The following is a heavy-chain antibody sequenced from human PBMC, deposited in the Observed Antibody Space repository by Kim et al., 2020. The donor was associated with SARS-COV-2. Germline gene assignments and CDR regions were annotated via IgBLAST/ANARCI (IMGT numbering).Heavy chain of an antibody. CDR1: GGSISSGGYY. V-gene: IGHV4-31*03. D-gene: IGHD3-22*01. CDR3: ARYYYDSSGYYLPSYYFDY. Sequence: SETLSLTCTVSGGSISSGGYYWSWIRQHPGKGLEWIGYIYYSGSTYYNPSLKSRVTISVDTSKNQFSLKLSSVTAADTAVYYCARYYYDSSGYYLPSYYFDYWGQGTLVTVSS. CDR2: IYYSGST. J-gene: IGHJ4*02.